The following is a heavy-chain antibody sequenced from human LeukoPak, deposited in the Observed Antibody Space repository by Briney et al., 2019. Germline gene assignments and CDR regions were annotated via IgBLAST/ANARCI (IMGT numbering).Heavy chain of an antibody. J-gene: IGHJ4*02. Sequence: GGSLRLSCAASGFTFSSYAMHWVRQAPGKGLEWVAVISYDGSNKYYADSVKGRFTISRDNSKNTLYLQMNSLRAEDTAVYYCARDSIGEPLLWFGELLSSFDYWGQGTLVTVSS. D-gene: IGHD3-10*01. V-gene: IGHV3-30-3*01. CDR3: ARDSIGEPLLWFGELLSSFDY. CDR2: ISYDGSNK. CDR1: GFTFSSYA.